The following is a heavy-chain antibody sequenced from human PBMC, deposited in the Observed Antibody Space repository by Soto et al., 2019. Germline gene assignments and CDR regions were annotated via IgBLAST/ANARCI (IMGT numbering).Heavy chain of an antibody. J-gene: IGHJ4*02. CDR1: GGTFKTYT. Sequence: QVQLVQSGAELKKPGSSVNVSCAASGGTFKTYTINWVRQATGQGLEWIGHIIPMYDSANYAQRFQGRVAISADKSMNIAYMELSGLRSEDTALYYCATLSTYSGGYCFDYWGEGTLVSV. D-gene: IGHD1-26*01. CDR3: ATLSTYSGGYCFDY. CDR2: IIPMYDSA. V-gene: IGHV1-69*06.